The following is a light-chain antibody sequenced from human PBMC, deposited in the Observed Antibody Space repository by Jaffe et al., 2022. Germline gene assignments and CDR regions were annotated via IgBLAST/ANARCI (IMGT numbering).Light chain of an antibody. Sequence: SYVLTQPPSVSVAPGQTATINCGGDNIGGKNVHWYQQKPGQAPVLVVHDDSDRPSGIPERFSGSNPGNTATLTISRVEAGDEADYYCQVWDSTTDHVVFGGGTKLTVL. CDR3: QVWDSTTDHVV. CDR1: NIGGKN. CDR2: DDS. V-gene: IGLV3-21*02. J-gene: IGLJ2*01.